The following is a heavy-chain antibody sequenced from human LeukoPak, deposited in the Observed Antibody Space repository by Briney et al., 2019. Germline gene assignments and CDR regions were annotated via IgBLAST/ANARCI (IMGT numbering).Heavy chain of an antibody. CDR3: ARSWLGYDSSANWYFDL. V-gene: IGHV1-2*04. Sequence: ASVKVSCKASGYTFTGYYMHWVRQAPGQGLEWMGWINPNSGGTNYAQKFQGWVTMTRDTSISTAYMELSRLRSDDTAVYYCARSWLGYDSSANWYFDLWGRGTLVTVSS. CDR1: GYTFTGYY. CDR2: INPNSGGT. J-gene: IGHJ2*01. D-gene: IGHD3-22*01.